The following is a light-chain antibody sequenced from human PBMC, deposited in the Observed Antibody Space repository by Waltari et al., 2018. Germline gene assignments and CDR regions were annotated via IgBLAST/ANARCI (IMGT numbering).Light chain of an antibody. V-gene: IGLV3-21*02. CDR3: QVWDGGRVV. Sequence: SYVLTQPPSESVAPGQEATITCGGNNIERKSVHWYQQRPGQAPLFVVHEGSDRASGIPERYSGTKSGDTATLTISRVEAGDEADYSCQVWDGGRVVFGGGTKLTVL. CDR1: NIERKS. CDR2: EGS. J-gene: IGLJ3*02.